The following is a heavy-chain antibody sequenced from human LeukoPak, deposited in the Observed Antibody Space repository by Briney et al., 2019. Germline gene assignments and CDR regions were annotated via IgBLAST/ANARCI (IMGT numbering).Heavy chain of an antibody. CDR3: ARDRAVVVVPAATDV. CDR1: GFTFSTYW. J-gene: IGHJ4*02. D-gene: IGHD2-2*01. Sequence: GGSLRLSCADSGFTFSTYWMSWVRQVPGKGLEWVSSISSSSSYIYYADSVKGRFTISRGNAKNSLYLQMNRLRDEDTAVYYCARDRAVVVVPAATDVWGQGTLVTVSS. V-gene: IGHV3-21*01. CDR2: ISSSSSYI.